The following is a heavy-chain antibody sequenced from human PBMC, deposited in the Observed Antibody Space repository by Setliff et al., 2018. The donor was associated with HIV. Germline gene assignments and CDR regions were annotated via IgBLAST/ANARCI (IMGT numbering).Heavy chain of an antibody. Sequence: GGSLRLSCAASGFTVSSNYMTWVRQAPGQGLEWVSAIGGSTGSTYYADSVKGRFTISTDNSKNTLYLQMNSLRAEDTAVYYCAKPLTQWGVSPYHYAVDVWGQGTTVTVSS. J-gene: IGHJ6*02. V-gene: IGHV3-23*01. CDR2: IGGSTGST. CDR1: GFTVSSNY. CDR3: AKPLTQWGVSPYHYAVDV. D-gene: IGHD1-26*01.